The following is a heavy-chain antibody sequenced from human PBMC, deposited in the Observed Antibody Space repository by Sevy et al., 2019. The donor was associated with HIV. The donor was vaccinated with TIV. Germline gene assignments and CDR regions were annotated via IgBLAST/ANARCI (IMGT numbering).Heavy chain of an antibody. J-gene: IGHJ4*02. CDR3: AREGCTKPHDY. D-gene: IGHD2-8*01. Sequence: GGSLRLSCAAYGFTFSKYSMSWVRQPPGKGLEWVSTLSFGCGEINYADSVKGRFTISRDNSKSSVYLQMNNLRPEDTAVYYCAREGCTKPHDYWGQRTLVTVSS. CDR2: LSFGCGEI. CDR1: GFTFSKYS. V-gene: IGHV3-23*01.